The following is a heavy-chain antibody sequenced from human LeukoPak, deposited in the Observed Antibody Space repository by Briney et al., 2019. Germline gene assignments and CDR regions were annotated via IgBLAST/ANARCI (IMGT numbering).Heavy chain of an antibody. D-gene: IGHD5-12*01. J-gene: IGHJ4*02. CDR3: AREIVAGTFDY. V-gene: IGHV3-11*01. CDR1: RFTFTEYY. CDR2: ISSSGDIL. Sequence: PGGSLRLSCAASRFTFTEYYMSWIRQAPGKGLEWVSDISSSGDILSYGESVQGRFTISRDNAKNSLYLQMNSLRPDDTAVYFCAREIVAGTFDYWGQGTLVTVSS.